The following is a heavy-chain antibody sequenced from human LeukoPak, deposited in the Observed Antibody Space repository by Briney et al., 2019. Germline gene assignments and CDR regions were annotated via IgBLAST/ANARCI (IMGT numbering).Heavy chain of an antibody. D-gene: IGHD3-3*01. J-gene: IGHJ4*02. CDR1: GGTFSSYA. V-gene: IGHV1-69*13. CDR2: IIPVFGTA. CDR3: ARASDYDFWSGYFDY. Sequence: ASVKVSCKASGGTFSSYAISWVRQAPGQGLEWMGGIIPVFGTANYAQKFQGRVTITADESTSTAYMELSSLRSEDTAVYYCARASDYDFWSGYFDYWGQGTLVTVSS.